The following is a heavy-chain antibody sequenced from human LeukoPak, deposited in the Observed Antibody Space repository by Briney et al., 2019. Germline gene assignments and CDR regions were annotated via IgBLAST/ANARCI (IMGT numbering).Heavy chain of an antibody. CDR2: INQDGSEE. Sequence: GGSLRLSCAASGFTFSNYWLSWVRQAPGKGLEWVAHINQDGSEEHYMDSVKARFIISRDNAKNSLSLQMDSLRAEDTAVYYCVRDGGVSGYDLLDYWGQGTLVTVSS. D-gene: IGHD5-12*01. CDR1: GFTFSNYW. J-gene: IGHJ4*02. CDR3: VRDGGVSGYDLLDY. V-gene: IGHV3-7*01.